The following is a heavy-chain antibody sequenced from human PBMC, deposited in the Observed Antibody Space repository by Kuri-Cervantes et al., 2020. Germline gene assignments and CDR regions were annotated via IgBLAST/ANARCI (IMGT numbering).Heavy chain of an antibody. CDR2: IKCDGSEK. J-gene: IGHJ4*02. Sequence: GGSLRLSCAASGSTFSSSWMHWVCQAPEKGLEWVADIKCDGSEKYYVDSVKGRLTISRDNAKNSLYLQMNSLRAEDTAVYYCARGEYSSGNYWGQGTLVTVSS. V-gene: IGHV3-52*01. CDR3: ARGEYSSGNY. D-gene: IGHD6-19*01. CDR1: GSTFSSSW.